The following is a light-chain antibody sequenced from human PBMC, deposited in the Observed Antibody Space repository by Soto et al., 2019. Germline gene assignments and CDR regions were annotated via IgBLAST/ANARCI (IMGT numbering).Light chain of an antibody. J-gene: IGLJ2*01. CDR3: SSYTSSSYLV. Sequence: QSVLTQPPSVSGSPGQSVTISCTGTSSDVGSYNRVSWYQQPPGTAPKLMIYEVSNRPSGVPDRFSGSKSGNTASLTISGLQAEDEADYYCSSYTSSSYLVFGGGTKVTVL. CDR2: EVS. CDR1: SSDVGSYNR. V-gene: IGLV2-18*02.